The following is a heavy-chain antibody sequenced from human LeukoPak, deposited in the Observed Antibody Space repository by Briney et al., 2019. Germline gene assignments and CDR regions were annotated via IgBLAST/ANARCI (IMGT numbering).Heavy chain of an antibody. J-gene: IGHJ4*02. CDR1: GFTFSSYS. Sequence: GGSLRLSCAASGFTFSSYSMNWVRQAPGKGLEWVSSISSSSSYIYYADSVKGRFTISRDNAKNSLYLQMNSLRAEDTAVYYCARDNGVATAMVEAYYFDYWGQGTLVTVSS. CDR3: ARDNGVATAMVEAYYFDY. V-gene: IGHV3-21*01. CDR2: ISSSSSYI. D-gene: IGHD5-18*01.